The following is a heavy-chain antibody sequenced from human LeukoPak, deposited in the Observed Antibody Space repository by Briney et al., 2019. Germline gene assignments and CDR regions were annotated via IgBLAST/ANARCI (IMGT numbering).Heavy chain of an antibody. CDR1: GFNFGTDW. J-gene: IGHJ4*02. D-gene: IGHD2-15*01. CDR2: IKYDDTVK. CDR3: ARDPDSSAFDY. Sequence: AGSLRLSCTAAGFNFGTDWMSWFRQSPQKGLEFVANIKYDDTVKNYVDSVKGRFTISRDNPSNSVYLQMDSLRPEDTALYYCARDPDSSAFDYWGQGAQVTVSS. V-gene: IGHV3-7*01.